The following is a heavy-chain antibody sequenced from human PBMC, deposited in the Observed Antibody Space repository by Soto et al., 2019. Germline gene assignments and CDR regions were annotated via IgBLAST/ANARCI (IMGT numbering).Heavy chain of an antibody. CDR3: ARDPLWGTAMVLWYFDL. V-gene: IGHV3-30-3*01. D-gene: IGHD5-18*01. CDR2: ISYDGSNK. J-gene: IGHJ2*01. Sequence: QVQLVESGGGVVQPGRSLRLSCAASGFTFSSYAMHWVRQAPGKGLEWVAVISYDGSNKYYADSVKGRFTISRENSMNTLYLQMNSLRAEDTAVYYCARDPLWGTAMVLWYFDLWGRGTLVTVSS. CDR1: GFTFSSYA.